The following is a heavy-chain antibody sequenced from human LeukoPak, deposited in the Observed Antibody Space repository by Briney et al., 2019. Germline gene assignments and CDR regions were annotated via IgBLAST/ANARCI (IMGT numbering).Heavy chain of an antibody. CDR2: ITSGSYI. V-gene: IGHV3-21*01. J-gene: IGHJ4*02. Sequence: GGSLRLSCAASGFTFSTYSMNWVRQAPGKGLEWVSSITSGSYIYYADSLKGRFTVSRDNAKNSLYLQINSLRVEDTAIYYCARDRYGAYDFDSWGQGTLVTVSS. CDR3: ARDRYGAYDFDS. D-gene: IGHD4-17*01. CDR1: GFTFSTYS.